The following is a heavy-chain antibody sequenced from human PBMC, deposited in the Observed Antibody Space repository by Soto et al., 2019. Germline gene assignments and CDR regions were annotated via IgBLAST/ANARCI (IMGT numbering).Heavy chain of an antibody. Sequence: ASVKVSCKASGYTFTGYYIHWVRQAPGQGLEWMGWINPTSGDTNYAQKFQGRVTMTRDTSIYTAFMGLSRLTFDDTAVYYCARPNGYGAWFDPWGQGTLVTVSS. D-gene: IGHD5-12*01. CDR1: GYTFTGYY. J-gene: IGHJ5*02. CDR2: INPTSGDT. CDR3: ARPNGYGAWFDP. V-gene: IGHV1-2*02.